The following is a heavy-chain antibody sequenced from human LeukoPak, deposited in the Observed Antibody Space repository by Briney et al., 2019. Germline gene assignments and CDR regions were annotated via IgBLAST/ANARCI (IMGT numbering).Heavy chain of an antibody. CDR1: GFTFSSYA. V-gene: IGHV3-30*14. J-gene: IGHJ2*01. D-gene: IGHD3-9*01. CDR3: ARVMGRLVRNWYFDL. CDR2: ISFDGSNK. Sequence: PGGSLRLSCAASGFTFSSYAMHWVRQAPGKGLEWVTIISFDGSNKYYADSVKGRFTISRDNSENTLDLQMNSLRAEDTAVYYCARVMGRLVRNWYFDLWGRGTLVTVSS.